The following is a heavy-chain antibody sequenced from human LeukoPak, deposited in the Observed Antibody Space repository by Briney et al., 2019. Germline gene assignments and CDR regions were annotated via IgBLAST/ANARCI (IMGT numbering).Heavy chain of an antibody. Sequence: PSETLSLTCTVSGGSISSYYWSWIRQPPGKGLEWIGYIYYSGSTNYNSSLKSRVTISVDTSKNQFSLKLSSVTAADTAVYYCAGGRNPDAFDIWGQGTMVTVSS. J-gene: IGHJ3*02. D-gene: IGHD2-15*01. CDR1: GGSISSYY. CDR2: IYYSGST. V-gene: IGHV4-59*01. CDR3: AGGRNPDAFDI.